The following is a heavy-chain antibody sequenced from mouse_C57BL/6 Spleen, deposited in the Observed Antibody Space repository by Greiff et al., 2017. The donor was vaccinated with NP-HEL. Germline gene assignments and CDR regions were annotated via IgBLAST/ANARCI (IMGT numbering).Heavy chain of an antibody. CDR1: GFTFSSYA. CDR3: ARVLRQLRPYYAMDY. J-gene: IGHJ4*01. V-gene: IGHV5-4*03. CDR2: ISDGGSYT. Sequence: EVKLMESGGGLVKPGGSLKLSCAASGFTFSSYAMSWVRQTPEKRLEWVATISDGGSYTYYPANVKGRFTISRDNAKNNLYLQMSYLKSEDTAMYYCARVLRQLRPYYAMDYWGQGTSVTVSS. D-gene: IGHD3-2*02.